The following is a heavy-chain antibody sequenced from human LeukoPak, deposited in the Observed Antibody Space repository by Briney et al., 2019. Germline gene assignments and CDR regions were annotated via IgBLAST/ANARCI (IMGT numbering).Heavy chain of an antibody. D-gene: IGHD6-6*01. CDR2: ISSSGSTI. V-gene: IGHV3-11*04. J-gene: IGHJ4*02. CDR3: AKAKPILGSSRRPYFDY. Sequence: EGSLRLSCAASGFTFSDYYMSWIRQAPGKGLEWVSYISSSGSTIYYADSVKGRFTISRDNAKNSLYLQMNSLRAEDTAVYYCAKAKPILGSSRRPYFDYWGQGTLVTVSS. CDR1: GFTFSDYY.